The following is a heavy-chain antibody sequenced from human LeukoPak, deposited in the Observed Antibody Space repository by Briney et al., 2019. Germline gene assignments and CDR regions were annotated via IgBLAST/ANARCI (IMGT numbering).Heavy chain of an antibody. Sequence: GGSLRLSCAASGFTFSSYWMSWVRQAPGKGLEWVANIKQDGSEKYYVDSVKGRFTISRDNAKNSLYLQMNSLRAEDTAVYYCASISTLQNYYYGSATLGWFDPWGQGTLVTVSS. D-gene: IGHD3-10*01. CDR3: ASISTLQNYYYGSATLGWFDP. CDR1: GFTFSSYW. V-gene: IGHV3-7*01. J-gene: IGHJ5*02. CDR2: IKQDGSEK.